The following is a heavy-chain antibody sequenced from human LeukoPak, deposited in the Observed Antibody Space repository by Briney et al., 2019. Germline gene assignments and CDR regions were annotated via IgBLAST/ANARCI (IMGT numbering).Heavy chain of an antibody. J-gene: IGHJ4*02. CDR1: GFTFSSYG. V-gene: IGHV3-48*01. D-gene: IGHD3-10*01. Sequence: GGSLRLSCAASGFTFSSYGMSWVRQAPGKGLEWVSSISSSSSTIYYADSVKGRFTISRDNAKNSLYLQMNSLRAEDTAVYYCARGMGRFDYWGQGTLVTVSS. CDR2: ISSSSSTI. CDR3: ARGMGRFDY.